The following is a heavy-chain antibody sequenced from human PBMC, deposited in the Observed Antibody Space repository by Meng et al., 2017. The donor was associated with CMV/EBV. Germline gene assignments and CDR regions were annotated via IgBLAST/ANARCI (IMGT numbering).Heavy chain of an antibody. J-gene: IGHJ4*02. Sequence: GESLKISCAASGFTFDDYGTSWVRQAPGKGLEWVSGINWNGGSTGYADSVKGRFTISRDNAKNSLYLQMNSLRAEDTALYYCARAWGGGELEPQGEWGQGTLVTVSS. CDR1: GFTFDDYG. D-gene: IGHD1-1*01. CDR2: INWNGGST. V-gene: IGHV3-20*04. CDR3: ARAWGGGELEPQGE.